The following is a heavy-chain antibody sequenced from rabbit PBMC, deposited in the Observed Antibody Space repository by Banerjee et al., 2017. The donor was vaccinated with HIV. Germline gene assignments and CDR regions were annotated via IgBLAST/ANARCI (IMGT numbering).Heavy chain of an antibody. CDR1: GIDFTSYYY. CDR3: ARDLAGVIGWNFNL. Sequence: QSLEESGGDLVKPGASLTLTCTASGIDFTSYYYMCWVRQAPGKGLELIACIYTSTNSTWYANWVNGRFTISSSTSLNSVDLKMTSLTVADTATYFCARDLAGVIGWNFNLWGPGTLVTVS. D-gene: IGHD4-1*01. CDR2: IYTSTNST. J-gene: IGHJ4*01. V-gene: IGHV1S43*01.